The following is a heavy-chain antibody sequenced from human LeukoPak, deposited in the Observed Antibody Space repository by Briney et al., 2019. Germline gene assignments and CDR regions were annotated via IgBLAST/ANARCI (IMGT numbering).Heavy chain of an antibody. CDR2: ISGDGGST. CDR1: GFTFDDYA. D-gene: IGHD3-10*01. J-gene: IGHJ4*02. Sequence: GGSLRLSCAASGFTFDDYAMHWARQAPGKGLVWVSLISGDGGSTYYADSVKGRFTISRDNSKNSLYLQMNSLRTEDTALYYCAKDHYYGSGSYYDYWGQGTLVTVS. V-gene: IGHV3-43*02. CDR3: AKDHYYGSGSYYDY.